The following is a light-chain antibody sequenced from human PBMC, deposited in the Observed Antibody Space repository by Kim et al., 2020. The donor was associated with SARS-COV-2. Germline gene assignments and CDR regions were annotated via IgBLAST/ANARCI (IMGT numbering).Light chain of an antibody. Sequence: AQGKTARITCGGNNIGSKGVHWYQQKPGQAPVLVIYYDSDRPSGIPERFSGSNSGNTATLTISRVEAGDEADYYCQVWDSSSDHPVFGGGTQLTVL. CDR3: QVWDSSSDHPV. CDR2: YDS. CDR1: NIGSKG. V-gene: IGLV3-21*04. J-gene: IGLJ3*02.